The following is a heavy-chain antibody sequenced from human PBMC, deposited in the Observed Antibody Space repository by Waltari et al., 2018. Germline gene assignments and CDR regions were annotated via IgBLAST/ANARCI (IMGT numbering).Heavy chain of an antibody. Sequence: QVQLVQSGAEVKKPGSSVKVSCKASGGTFSSYAISWVRQAPGQGLEWMGGIIPIFGTANYAQKFQGRVTITADESTSTAYMELSSLRSEDTAVYYCARAIRNSSGGYEDHYYYGMDVWGQGTTVTVSS. V-gene: IGHV1-69*01. CDR1: GGTFSSYA. CDR3: ARAIRNSSGGYEDHYYYGMDV. D-gene: IGHD6-19*01. J-gene: IGHJ6*02. CDR2: IIPIFGTA.